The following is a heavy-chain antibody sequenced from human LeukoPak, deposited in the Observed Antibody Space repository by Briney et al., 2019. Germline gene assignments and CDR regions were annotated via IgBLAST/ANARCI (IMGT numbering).Heavy chain of an antibody. D-gene: IGHD6-19*01. Sequence: ASVKVSCKASGYTFTKSYIHWVRQAPGQRLEWMGLINPGGDNTKYAQNFQGRVTMTSDTSARTVYMELRSLRSDDTAVYYCARSSGWYHRGPDYYYYYMDVWGKGTTVTVS. V-gene: IGHV1-46*01. CDR3: ARSSGWYHRGPDYYYYYMDV. CDR2: INPGGDNT. J-gene: IGHJ6*03. CDR1: GYTFTKSY.